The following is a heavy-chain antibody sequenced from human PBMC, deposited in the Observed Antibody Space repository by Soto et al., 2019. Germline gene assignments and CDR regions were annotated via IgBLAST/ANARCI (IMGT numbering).Heavy chain of an antibody. D-gene: IGHD6-6*01. V-gene: IGHV3-23*01. CDR1: GFRFSNYA. J-gene: IGHJ4*02. CDR3: AKEYSTSFDY. CDR2: ISAGGSNT. Sequence: PGGSLRLSCAASGFRFSNYAMNWVRQAQGKGLEWVSAISAGGSNTNYADSVKGRFTISSDNSKNTLYLQMNGLRADDTAVYYCAKEYSTSFDYWGQGTPVTVSS.